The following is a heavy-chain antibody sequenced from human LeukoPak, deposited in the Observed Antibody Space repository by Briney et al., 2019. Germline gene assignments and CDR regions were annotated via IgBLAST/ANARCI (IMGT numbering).Heavy chain of an antibody. CDR2: ISSSGSTI. D-gene: IGHD2-2*02. V-gene: IGHV3-48*03. J-gene: IGHJ4*02. Sequence: GGSLRLSCAASGFTFSSYEMNWVRQAPGKGLEWVSYISSSGSTIYYADSVKGRFTISRDNAKNSLYLQMNSLRAEDTALYYCARDPYRRGYFDYWGQGTLVTVSS. CDR1: GFTFSSYE. CDR3: ARDPYRRGYFDY.